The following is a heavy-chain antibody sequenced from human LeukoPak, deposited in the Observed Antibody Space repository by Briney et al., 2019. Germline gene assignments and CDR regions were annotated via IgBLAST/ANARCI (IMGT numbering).Heavy chain of an antibody. CDR1: GYRFTTYW. CDR3: ARREARSSWSTLDF. D-gene: IGHD3-3*01. J-gene: IGHJ4*01. CDR2: IQPRDSEI. Sequence: GESLKISCKGSGYRFTTYWISCVRQMPGEGLEWMGIIQPRDSEIKYSPSFQAQVTISADKSISTAYLQSNSLKASATTIYYCARREARSSWSTLDFWGQGALVTVSS. V-gene: IGHV5-51*01.